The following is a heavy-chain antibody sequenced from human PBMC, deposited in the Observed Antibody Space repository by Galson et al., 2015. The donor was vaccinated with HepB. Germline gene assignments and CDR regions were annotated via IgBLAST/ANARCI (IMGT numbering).Heavy chain of an antibody. CDR3: ARVRVAAAGTDYYYYMDV. J-gene: IGHJ6*03. Sequence: SCKASGYTFTSYGISWVRQAPGQGLEWMGWISAYNGNTNYAQKLQGRVTMTTDTSTSTAYMELRSLRSDDTAVYYCARVRVAAAGTDYYYYMDVWGKGTTVTVSS. V-gene: IGHV1-18*01. D-gene: IGHD6-13*01. CDR1: GYTFTSYG. CDR2: ISAYNGNT.